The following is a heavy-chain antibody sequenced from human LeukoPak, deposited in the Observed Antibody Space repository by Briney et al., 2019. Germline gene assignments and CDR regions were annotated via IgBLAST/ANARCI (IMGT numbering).Heavy chain of an antibody. CDR1: GYTFTSHY. V-gene: IGHV1-46*01. D-gene: IGHD3-16*01. CDR2: INPTCTST. Sequence: ASVKVSCKASGYTFTSHYMHWVRQAPGQGLEWMGLINPTCTSTGYAQKFQGRVTMTRDMSTSTNYMELSSLRSEDTAIYYCARDNSVGDTAWWFDPWGQGTLVTASS. J-gene: IGHJ5*02. CDR3: ARDNSVGDTAWWFDP.